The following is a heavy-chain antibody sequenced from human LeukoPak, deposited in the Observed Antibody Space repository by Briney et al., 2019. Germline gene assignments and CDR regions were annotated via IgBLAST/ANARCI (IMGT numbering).Heavy chain of an antibody. CDR3: ARDHCSANSCYEDYYNGVDV. Sequence: ASVKVSCKASGYTFTGYYLQWVRQDPGQGLEWMGWINPNSGGTEYAQRFQGRVTMTRDKSISTAYMELSSLRSDDTAIYYCARDHCSANSCYEDYYNGVDVWGQGTTVTVSS. J-gene: IGHJ6*02. CDR2: INPNSGGT. D-gene: IGHD2-2*01. V-gene: IGHV1-2*02. CDR1: GYTFTGYY.